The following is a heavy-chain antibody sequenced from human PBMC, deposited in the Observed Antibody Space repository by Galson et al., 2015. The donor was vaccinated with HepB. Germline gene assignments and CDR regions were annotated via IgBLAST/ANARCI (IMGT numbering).Heavy chain of an antibody. J-gene: IGHJ3*02. D-gene: IGHD3-22*01. Sequence: SETLSLTCTVSGGSISSYYWSWIRQPPGKGLEWIGYIYYSGSTNYNPSLKSRVTISVDTSKNQFSLKLSPVTAADTAVYYCAREERYYDSSGYYYYAFDIWGQGTMVTVSS. V-gene: IGHV4-59*12. CDR3: AREERYYDSSGYYYYAFDI. CDR1: GGSISSYY. CDR2: IYYSGST.